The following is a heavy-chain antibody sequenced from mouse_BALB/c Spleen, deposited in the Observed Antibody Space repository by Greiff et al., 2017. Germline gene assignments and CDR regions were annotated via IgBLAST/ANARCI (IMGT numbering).Heavy chain of an antibody. V-gene: IGHV5-17*02. CDR3: ARSYDGYFFDY. Sequence: DVHLVESGGGLVQPGGSRKLSCAASGFTFSSFGMHWVRQAPEKGLEWVAYISSGSSTIYYADTVKGRFTISRDNPKNTLFLQMTSLRSEDTAMYYCARSYDGYFFDYWGQGTTLTVSS. CDR1: GFTFSSFG. J-gene: IGHJ2*01. D-gene: IGHD2-3*01. CDR2: ISSGSSTI.